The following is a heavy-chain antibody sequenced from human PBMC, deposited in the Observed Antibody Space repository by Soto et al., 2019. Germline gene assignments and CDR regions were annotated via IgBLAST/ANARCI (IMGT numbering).Heavy chain of an antibody. Sequence: QVQLVQSGAEVKKPGSSVRVSCKVSGGTFSSHAINWLRQAPGQGLEWMGVIIPITETPNNAEKFQGRVTITADNSTTTVYMELSSLTFDDTAVYFCARGNKGPGHYGPGSQGWYGPWGQGTLVTVSS. CDR1: GGTFSSHA. V-gene: IGHV1-69*06. D-gene: IGHD3-10*01. J-gene: IGHJ5*02. CDR3: ARGNKGPGHYGPGSQGWYGP. CDR2: IIPITETP.